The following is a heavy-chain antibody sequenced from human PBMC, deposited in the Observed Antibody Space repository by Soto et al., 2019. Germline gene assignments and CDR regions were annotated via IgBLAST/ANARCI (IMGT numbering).Heavy chain of an antibody. CDR2: INPNSGGT. V-gene: IGHV1-2*02. CDR3: AKEYSTSFDY. D-gene: IGHD6-6*01. J-gene: IGHJ4*02. Sequence: ASVKVSCKASGYTFSGFYMHWVRQAPGQGLEWMGWINPNSGGTKSAEKFQGRFTISSDNSKNTLYLQMNGLRADDTAVYYCAKEYSTSFDYWGQGTPVTVSS. CDR1: GYTFSGFY.